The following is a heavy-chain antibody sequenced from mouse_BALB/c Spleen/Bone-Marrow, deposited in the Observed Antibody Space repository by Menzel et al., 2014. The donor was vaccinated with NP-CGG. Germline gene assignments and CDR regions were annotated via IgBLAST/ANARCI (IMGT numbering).Heavy chain of an antibody. CDR3: VRGNYGNYVDYFDF. Sequence: EVKVVESGGGLVQSGGSLKLSCAASGFTFSNYGMSWVRQTPDKRLELVATINSNGGSTYYPDSVRGRFTISRDTAKNTLYLQMSSLKSEETAMYYCVRGNYGNYVDYFDFWGQGTTLTVSS. CDR2: INSNGGST. J-gene: IGHJ2*01. D-gene: IGHD2-1*01. V-gene: IGHV5-6-3*01. CDR1: GFTFSNYG.